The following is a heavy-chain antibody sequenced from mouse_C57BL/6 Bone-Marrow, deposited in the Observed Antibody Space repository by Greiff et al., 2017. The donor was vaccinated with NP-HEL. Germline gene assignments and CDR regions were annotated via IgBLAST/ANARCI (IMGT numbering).Heavy chain of an antibody. D-gene: IGHD2-2*01. J-gene: IGHJ3*01. Sequence: QVQLQQSGPGLVQPSQSLSITCTVSGFSLTSYGVHWVRQSPGKGLEWLGVIWSGGSTDDNAAFISRLSISKDNSKSQVFFKMNSLQADDTAIYYCARGYPFAYWGQGTLVTVSA. CDR3: ARGYPFAY. CDR2: IWSGGST. V-gene: IGHV2-2*01. CDR1: GFSLTSYG.